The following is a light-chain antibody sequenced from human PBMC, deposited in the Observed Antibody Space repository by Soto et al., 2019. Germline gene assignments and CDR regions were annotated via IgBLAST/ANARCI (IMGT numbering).Light chain of an antibody. Sequence: EIVLTQSPGTLSLSPGERATLSCRASETVAGSYLAWYQQKPGQAPRLLIHGASTRATGIADRFSGSGSGTDFTLTISRLEPEDFAVYYCQHYKTWPLTFGGGTRVEI. CDR1: ETVAGSY. CDR3: QHYKTWPLT. J-gene: IGKJ4*01. V-gene: IGKV3-20*01. CDR2: GAS.